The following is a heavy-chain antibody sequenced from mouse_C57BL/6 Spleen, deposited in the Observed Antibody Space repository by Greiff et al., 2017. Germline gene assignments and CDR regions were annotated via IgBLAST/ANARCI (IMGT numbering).Heavy chain of an antibody. J-gene: IGHJ4*01. CDR2: IDPSDSYT. CDR3: ASPLYDYDGGHYAMDY. CDR1: GYTFTSYW. Sequence: QVQLQQPGAELVKPGASVKLSCKASGYTFTSYWMQWVKQRPGQGLEWIGEIDPSDSYTNYNQKFKGKATLTVDTSSSTAYMQLSSLTSEDSAVYYCASPLYDYDGGHYAMDYWGQGTSVTVSS. V-gene: IGHV1-50*01. D-gene: IGHD2-4*01.